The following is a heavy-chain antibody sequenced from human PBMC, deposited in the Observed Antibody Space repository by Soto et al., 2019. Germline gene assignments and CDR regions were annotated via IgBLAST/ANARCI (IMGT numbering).Heavy chain of an antibody. Sequence: SETLSLTCTVSGGSISSGGYYWSWIRQHPGKGLEWIGYIYYSGSTYYNPSLKSRVTISVDTSKNQFSLKLSSVTAADTAVYYCASREWLAQRPYDYWGQGTLVTVSS. CDR3: ASREWLAQRPYDY. D-gene: IGHD6-19*01. J-gene: IGHJ4*02. CDR2: IYYSGST. CDR1: GGSISSGGYY. V-gene: IGHV4-31*03.